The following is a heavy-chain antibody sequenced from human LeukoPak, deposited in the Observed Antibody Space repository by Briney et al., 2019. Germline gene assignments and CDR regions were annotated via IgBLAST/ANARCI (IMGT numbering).Heavy chain of an antibody. V-gene: IGHV3-23*01. CDR2: ISGSGGST. CDR3: AKEMSFSGWYVY. D-gene: IGHD6-19*01. Sequence: PGGSLRLSCADSGFTVSSNYMRWVRQAPGKGLEWVSAISGSGGSTYYADSVKGRFTISRDNSKNTLYLQMNSLRAEDTAVYYCAKEMSFSGWYVYWGQGTLVTVSS. J-gene: IGHJ4*02. CDR1: GFTVSSNY.